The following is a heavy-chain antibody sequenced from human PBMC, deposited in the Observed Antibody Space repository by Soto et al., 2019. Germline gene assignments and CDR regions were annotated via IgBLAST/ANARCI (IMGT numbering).Heavy chain of an antibody. J-gene: IGHJ6*03. CDR2: INWNGETI. D-gene: IGHD2-15*01. V-gene: IGHV3-9*02. CDR1: GFSSDNYA. CDR3: ARGPSDWTPLYSPYMDV. Sequence: EVQLVESGGGLAQPGRSLRLSCAASGFSSDNYAIHWVRQGPGKGLEWVSGINWNGETIAYADSVKGRFPISRDNAKNSLYLQMNSLRVEDTAVYYCARGPSDWTPLYSPYMDVWGKGTTVTVSS.